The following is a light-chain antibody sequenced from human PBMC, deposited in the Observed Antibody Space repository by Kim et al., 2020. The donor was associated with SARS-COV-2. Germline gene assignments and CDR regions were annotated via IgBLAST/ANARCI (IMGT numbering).Light chain of an antibody. J-gene: IGLJ3*02. V-gene: IGLV1-47*01. CDR1: SSNIGSNY. Sequence: GQSGTIAGSGGSSNIGSNYVYWYQQLTGTAPKLLIYRNNQRPSGVPDRFSGSKSGTSASLAISGLRSEDDADYYCAAWDDSLSVWVFGGGTQLTVL. CDR2: RNN. CDR3: AAWDDSLSVWV.